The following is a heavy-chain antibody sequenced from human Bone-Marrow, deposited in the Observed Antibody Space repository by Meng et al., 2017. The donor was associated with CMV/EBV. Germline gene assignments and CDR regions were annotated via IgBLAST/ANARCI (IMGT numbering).Heavy chain of an antibody. CDR2: MNAHSGGT. D-gene: IGHD1-26*01. CDR3: ARGRSGSHI. V-gene: IGHV1-8*01. CDR1: GYTFTSYD. Sequence: ASVKVSCKASGYTFTSYDINWVRQATGQGLEWMGWMNAHSGGTAYAHKFQGRVTMTRNTSITTAYTELSSLRSEDTAVYYCARGRSGSHIWGQGTLVTVSS. J-gene: IGHJ4*02.